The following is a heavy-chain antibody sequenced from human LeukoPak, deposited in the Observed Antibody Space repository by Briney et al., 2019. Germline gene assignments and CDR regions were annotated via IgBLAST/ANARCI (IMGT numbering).Heavy chain of an antibody. CDR2: ISSSGSTI. J-gene: IGHJ4*02. CDR1: GFMFSDYA. V-gene: IGHV3-48*03. CDR3: ARLAYYCSSTSCYLEY. D-gene: IGHD2-2*01. Sequence: PGGSLRLSCEASGFMFSDYAMAWVRQAPGKGLEWVSYISSSGSTIYYADSVKGRFTISRDNAKNSLYLQMNSLRAEDTAVYYCARLAYYCSSTSCYLEYRGQGTLVTVSS.